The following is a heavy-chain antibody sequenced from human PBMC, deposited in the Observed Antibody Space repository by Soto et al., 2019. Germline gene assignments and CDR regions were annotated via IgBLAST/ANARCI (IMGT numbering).Heavy chain of an antibody. CDR2: IKFDGSEK. CDR3: VKDGGYCSSSTCYAPRNHYFDS. V-gene: IGHV3-7*03. Sequence: GGSLRLSCEASGFTFSDYWMSWVRQAPGKGPEWVANIKFDGSEKQYVDSVRGRFTISRDNSRSSLSLQMNSLRAGDTAVYYCVKDGGYCSSSTCYAPRNHYFDSWGQGTLVTVSS. J-gene: IGHJ4*02. D-gene: IGHD2-2*01. CDR1: GFTFSDYW.